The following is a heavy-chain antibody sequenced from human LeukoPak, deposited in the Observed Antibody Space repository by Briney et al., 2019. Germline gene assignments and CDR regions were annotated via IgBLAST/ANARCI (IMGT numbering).Heavy chain of an antibody. D-gene: IGHD5-18*01. Sequence: GGSLRLSCAASGFTFSTYWMNWVRQAPGKGLEWVANIKQDGSEKYYVDSVKGRFTISRDNAKNSLYLQMNSLRAEDTAIYYCAGGYSYAPGYYYGMDVWGQGTTVTVSS. CDR3: AGGYSYAPGYYYGMDV. CDR2: IKQDGSEK. V-gene: IGHV3-7*03. CDR1: GFTFSTYW. J-gene: IGHJ6*02.